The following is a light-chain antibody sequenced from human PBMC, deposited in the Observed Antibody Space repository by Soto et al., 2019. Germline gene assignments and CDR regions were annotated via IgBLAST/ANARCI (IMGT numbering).Light chain of an antibody. J-gene: IGKJ3*01. Sequence: EIVLTQSPGTLSLSPGERATLSCRASQSINSRYLAWYQQKPGQAPRLLIYGASSRATGIPDRFSGSGSGTYFTLTISRLEPEDFAVYYCKQFGSSPGFTFGPGTKVDIK. CDR3: KQFGSSPGFT. CDR1: QSINSRY. CDR2: GAS. V-gene: IGKV3-20*01.